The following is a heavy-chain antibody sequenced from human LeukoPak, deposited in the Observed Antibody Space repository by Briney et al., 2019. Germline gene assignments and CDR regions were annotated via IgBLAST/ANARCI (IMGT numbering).Heavy chain of an antibody. D-gene: IGHD5-18*01. CDR2: IKEDGSEK. V-gene: IGHV3-7*05. CDR1: GFIFSKFW. Sequence: LSGGSLRLSGAASGFIFSKFWMNWVRQGPGKGLEWVATIKEDGSEKYYVDSMRGRITISRDNAKNSLYLQINSLRAEDTAVYYCARGGNSYGSYDYWGQGTLVTVSS. J-gene: IGHJ4*02. CDR3: ARGGNSYGSYDY.